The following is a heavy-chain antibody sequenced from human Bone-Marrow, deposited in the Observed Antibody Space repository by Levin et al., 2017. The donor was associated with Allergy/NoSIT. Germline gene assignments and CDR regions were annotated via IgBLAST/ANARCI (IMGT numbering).Heavy chain of an antibody. J-gene: IGHJ6*02. CDR1: GFIFSNFD. CDR3: ARPQLDNHGSGSDYGMDV. CDR2: ISYDGSSK. D-gene: IGHD3-10*01. V-gene: IGHV3-30*09. Sequence: GESLKISCAASGFIFSNFDMHWVRQAPGKGLEWVSIISYDGSSKYYAESVRGRFAISRDNSKNTLYLQMNSLRPEDTAVYFCARPQLDNHGSGSDYGMDVWGQGTTVTVSS.